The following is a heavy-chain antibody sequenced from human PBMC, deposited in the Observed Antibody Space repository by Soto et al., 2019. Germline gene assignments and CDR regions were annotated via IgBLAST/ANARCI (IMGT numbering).Heavy chain of an antibody. Sequence: EVQLLESGGGLIQPGGSLRLSCAVSGFTFSDYAMTWVRQATGKGLEWLAGVSGSGRGTYYADSVEGRFTLSRDNSNNILYLQIDTLRAEDTAVYYCAKANFGDYRYFFDYWGQGTLVTVSS. V-gene: IGHV3-23*01. J-gene: IGHJ4*02. CDR3: AKANFGDYRYFFDY. CDR2: VSGSGRGT. CDR1: GFTFSDYA. D-gene: IGHD4-17*01.